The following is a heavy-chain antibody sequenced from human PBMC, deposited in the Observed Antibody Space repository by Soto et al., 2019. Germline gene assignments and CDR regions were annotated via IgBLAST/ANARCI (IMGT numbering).Heavy chain of an antibody. CDR1: GSTISNYV. CDR2: ISYDGSNK. J-gene: IGHJ4*02. Sequence: QVQLVESGGGVVQPGRSLRLSCTASGSTISNYVMHWVRQAPGKGLKWVSVISYDGSNKYYADSVKGRFTISRDNSKNTLYLQMNSLRAEDTAVYYCARGRDYLGGDFDYWGQGTLVTVSS. V-gene: IGHV3-30-3*01. D-gene: IGHD3-16*01. CDR3: ARGRDYLGGDFDY.